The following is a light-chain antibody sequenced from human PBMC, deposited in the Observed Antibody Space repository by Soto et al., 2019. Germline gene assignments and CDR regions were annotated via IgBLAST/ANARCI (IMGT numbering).Light chain of an antibody. Sequence: DIQMTQSPSSLSASVGDRITITCRSSQTIGTNLGWYNQRPGKAPKLLIYAASTLQRGAPSRFSGSGSGTDFTLTISSLQPEDFATYYCQQGYSFPRTFGPGTKVDIK. CDR3: QQGYSFPRT. V-gene: IGKV1-39*01. J-gene: IGKJ3*01. CDR2: AAS. CDR1: QTIGTN.